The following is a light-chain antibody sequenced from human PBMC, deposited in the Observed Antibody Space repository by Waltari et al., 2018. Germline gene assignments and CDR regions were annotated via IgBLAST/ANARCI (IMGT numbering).Light chain of an antibody. CDR2: DGS. CDR1: ERVWNNY. J-gene: IGKJ2*01. V-gene: IGKV3D-20*01. Sequence: DMVLTQSPATLSLSPGETATLSRGDRERVWNNYLSWYQHKTGQPPKLLIYDGSTWATGIPDKFSGSGAATAFTLTISRLEPEDFAVYYCLQYHSFAYTFGQGTRLEMK. CDR3: LQYHSFAYT.